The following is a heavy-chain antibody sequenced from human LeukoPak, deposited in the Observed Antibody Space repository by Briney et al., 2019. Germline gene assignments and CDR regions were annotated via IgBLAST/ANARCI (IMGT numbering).Heavy chain of an antibody. J-gene: IGHJ6*02. CDR3: ARCITIFGVVITNYYYGMDV. CDR1: GGSFSGYY. Sequence: SETLSLTCAVYGGSFSGYYWSWIRQPPGKGLEWIGEINHSGSTNYNPSLKSRVTISVDTSKNQFSLKLSSVTAADTAVYYCARCITIFGVVITNYYYGMDVWGQGTTVTVSS. CDR2: INHSGST. D-gene: IGHD3-3*01. V-gene: IGHV4-34*01.